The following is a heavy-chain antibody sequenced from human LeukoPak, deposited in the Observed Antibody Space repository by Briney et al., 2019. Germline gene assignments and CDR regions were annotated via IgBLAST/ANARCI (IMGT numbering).Heavy chain of an antibody. D-gene: IGHD6-19*01. CDR3: ARDDSTGYGDWFDP. J-gene: IGHJ5*02. CDR2: IYSSGTT. Sequence: SETLSLTCTVSSGSITSYCWSWIRQPAGKGLEWIGRIYSSGTTNYNPSLKSRVTMSVDTSKNQFSLKLSSVTAADTAVYYCARDDSTGYGDWFDPWGQGTLVTVSS. CDR1: SGSITSYC. V-gene: IGHV4-4*07.